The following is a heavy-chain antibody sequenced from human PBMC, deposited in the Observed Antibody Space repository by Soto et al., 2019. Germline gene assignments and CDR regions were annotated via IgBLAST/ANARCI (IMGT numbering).Heavy chain of an antibody. CDR3: AKGGRQWLVTSDFNY. Sequence: GVLRLSCAASGFTFSSYSMNWVRQAPVKGLEWVSYISSSSSTIYYADSVKGRFTISRDSSKNTVSLEMTSLRAEDTAVYYCAKGGRQWLVTSDFNYWGQGALVTVSS. V-gene: IGHV3-48*01. J-gene: IGHJ4*02. CDR2: ISSSSSTI. CDR1: GFTFSSYS. D-gene: IGHD6-19*01.